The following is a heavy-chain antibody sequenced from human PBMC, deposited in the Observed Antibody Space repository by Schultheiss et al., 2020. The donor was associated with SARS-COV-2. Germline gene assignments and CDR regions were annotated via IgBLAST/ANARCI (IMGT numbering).Heavy chain of an antibody. J-gene: IGHJ6*02. V-gene: IGHV4-61*05. CDR2: IYYSGST. D-gene: IGHD3-16*01. CDR1: GGSISSSSYY. CDR3: AARGVSYYYGMDV. Sequence: SQTLSLTCTVSGGSISSSSYYWGWIRQPPGKGLEWIGYIYYSGSTNYNPSLKSRVTISVDTSKNQFSLKLSSVSAADTAVYYCAARGVSYYYGMDVWGQGTTVTVSS.